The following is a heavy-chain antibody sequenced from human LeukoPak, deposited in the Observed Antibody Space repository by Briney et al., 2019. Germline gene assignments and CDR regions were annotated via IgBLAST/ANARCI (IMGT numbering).Heavy chain of an antibody. CDR3: AKDPANWNPTSFDY. V-gene: IGHV3-11*01. Sequence: GGSLRLSCAASGFTFSDYYMSWIRQAPGKGLEWVSYISSSGSTIYYADSVKGRFTISRDNAKNSLYLQMNSLRAEDTAVYYCAKDPANWNPTSFDYWGQGTLVTVSS. D-gene: IGHD1-1*01. CDR2: ISSSGSTI. J-gene: IGHJ4*02. CDR1: GFTFSDYY.